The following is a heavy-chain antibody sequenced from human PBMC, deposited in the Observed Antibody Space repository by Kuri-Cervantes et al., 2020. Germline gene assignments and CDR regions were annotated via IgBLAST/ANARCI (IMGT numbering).Heavy chain of an antibody. CDR3: TTENRWLRAPPYYYYYGMDV. CDR2: ISWNSGSI. CDR1: GFTFDDYA. D-gene: IGHD5-12*01. V-gene: IGHV3-9*01. Sequence: LTCAASGFTFDDYAMHWVRQAPGKGLEWVSGISWNSGSIGYADSVKGRFTISRDNAKNSLYPQMNSLKTVDTAVYYCTTENRWLRAPPYYYYYGMDVWGQGTTVTVSS. J-gene: IGHJ6*02.